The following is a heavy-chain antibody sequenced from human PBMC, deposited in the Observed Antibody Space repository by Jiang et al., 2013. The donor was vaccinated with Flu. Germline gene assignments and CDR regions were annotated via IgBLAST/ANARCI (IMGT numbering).Heavy chain of an antibody. D-gene: IGHD6-19*01. CDR3: AREGGSGWYQDAFDI. V-gene: IGHV6-1*01. Sequence: NWIRQSPSRGLEWLGRTYYRSKWYNDYAVSVKSRITINPDTSKNQFSLQLNSVTPEDTAVYYCAREGGSGWYQDAFDIWGQGTMVTVSS. J-gene: IGHJ3*02. CDR2: TYYRSKWYN.